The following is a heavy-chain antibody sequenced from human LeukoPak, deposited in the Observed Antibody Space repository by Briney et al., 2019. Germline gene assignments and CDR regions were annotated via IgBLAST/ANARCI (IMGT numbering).Heavy chain of an antibody. J-gene: IGHJ4*02. CDR3: ATNTVTTLRWYFDY. D-gene: IGHD4-11*01. V-gene: IGHV1-69*13. Sequence: ALVKVSCKASGGTFSSYAISWVRQAPGQGLEWMGGIIPIFGTANYAQKFQGRVTITADESTSTAYMELGSLRSEDTAVYYCATNTVTTLRWYFDYWGQGTLVTVSS. CDR2: IIPIFGTA. CDR1: GGTFSSYA.